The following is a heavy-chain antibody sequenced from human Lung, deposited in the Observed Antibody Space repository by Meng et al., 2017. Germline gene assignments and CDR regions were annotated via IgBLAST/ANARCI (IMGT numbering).Heavy chain of an antibody. CDR3: ARDRQWLFDY. CDR1: GYTFTNYG. D-gene: IGHD6-19*01. J-gene: IGHJ4*02. Sequence: QVHLVQSGLEVKKPGASVKVSCKASGYTFTNYGISWLRQAPGQGLEWMGWIDPGNGNRDFAEKFQDRLTMSNDTSSSTVYMELTRLTSDDTAVYYCARDRQWLFDYWGQGALVTVSS. CDR2: IDPGNGNR. V-gene: IGHV1-18*01.